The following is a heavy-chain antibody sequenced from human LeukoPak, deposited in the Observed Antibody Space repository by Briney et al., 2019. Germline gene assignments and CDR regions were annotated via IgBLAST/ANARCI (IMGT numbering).Heavy chain of an antibody. Sequence: GGSLRLSCSASGFTFSSYAMSWVRQAPGKGLEWVSAISGSSSTTFYADSVKGRFTISRDNSMDTLFLQMNSLRAEDTAVYYCAKGMEWVVVPAALDVWGQGTTVTVSS. CDR2: ISGSSSTT. CDR3: AKGMEWVVVPAALDV. J-gene: IGHJ6*02. CDR1: GFTFSSYA. D-gene: IGHD2-2*01. V-gene: IGHV3-23*01.